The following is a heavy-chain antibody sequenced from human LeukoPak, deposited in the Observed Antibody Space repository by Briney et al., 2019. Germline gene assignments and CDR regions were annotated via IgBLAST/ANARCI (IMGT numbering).Heavy chain of an antibody. Sequence: SETLSLTCTVSGGSISSYYWSWIRQPPGKGLEWIGYIYYSGSTNYNPSLKSRVTISVDTSKNQFSLKLSSVTAADTAVYYCASSPKDTSAGVIIVWGQGTLVTVSS. J-gene: IGHJ4*02. V-gene: IGHV4-59*01. CDR3: ASSPKDTSAGVIIV. CDR1: GGSISSYY. D-gene: IGHD3-10*01. CDR2: IYYSGST.